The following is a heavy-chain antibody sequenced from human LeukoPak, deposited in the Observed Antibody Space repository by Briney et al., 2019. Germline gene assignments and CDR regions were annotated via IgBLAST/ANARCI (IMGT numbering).Heavy chain of an antibody. CDR3: ARDIGSPGIGY. CDR2: ISSSSTYM. V-gene: IGHV3-21*01. J-gene: IGHJ4*02. CDR1: GFTFSSYW. D-gene: IGHD3-10*01. Sequence: GGSLRLSCAASGFTFSSYWMSWVRQAPGKGLEWVSYISSSSTYMYYSDSVKGRFTISRDNTKNSLYLHMSSLRVEDTAVYYCARDIGSPGIGYWGQGTLVTVSS.